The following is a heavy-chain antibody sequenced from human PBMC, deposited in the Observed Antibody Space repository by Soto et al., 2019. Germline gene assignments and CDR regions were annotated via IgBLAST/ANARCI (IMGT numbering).Heavy chain of an antibody. J-gene: IGHJ6*02. D-gene: IGHD6-6*01. CDR1: GGSISTINW. CDR3: ARVSSSSAFGMDV. V-gene: IGHV4-4*02. CDR2: IYQTGST. Sequence: LSLTCAVSGGSISTINWWTWVRQPPGKGLDWIGEIYQTGSTSYNPSLESRVTISIDKSKNQFSLKLRSVTAADTAVYYCARVSSSSAFGMDVWGQGTTVTVSS.